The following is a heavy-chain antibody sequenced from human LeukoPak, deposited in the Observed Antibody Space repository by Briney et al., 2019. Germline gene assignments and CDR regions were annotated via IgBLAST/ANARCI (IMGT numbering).Heavy chain of an antibody. Sequence: GRSLRLSCAASGFTFDDYAMHWVRQAPGKGLEWVAVISDDGTNEYYVDSVKGRFTISRDNSKNTLYLQMNSLRAEDTAVYYCAGGLLGCRRGSCYPTDYWGQGTLVIVSS. D-gene: IGHD2-15*01. CDR1: GFTFDDYA. CDR2: ISDDGTNE. CDR3: AGGLLGCRRGSCYPTDY. J-gene: IGHJ4*02. V-gene: IGHV3-30*03.